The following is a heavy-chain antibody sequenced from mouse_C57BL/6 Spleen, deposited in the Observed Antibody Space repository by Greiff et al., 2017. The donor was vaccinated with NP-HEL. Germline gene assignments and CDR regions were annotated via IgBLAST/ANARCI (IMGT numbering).Heavy chain of an antibody. J-gene: IGHJ2*01. D-gene: IGHD2-5*01. CDR2: IDPSDSET. V-gene: IGHV1-52*01. Sequence: QVQLQQPGAELVRPGSSVKLSCKASGYTFTSYWMHWVKQRPIQGLEWIGNIDPSDSETHYNQKFKDKATLTVDKSSSTAYMQLSSLTSEDSAVYYCAREVYYSNYYFDYWGQGTTLTVSS. CDR1: GYTFTSYW. CDR3: AREVYYSNYYFDY.